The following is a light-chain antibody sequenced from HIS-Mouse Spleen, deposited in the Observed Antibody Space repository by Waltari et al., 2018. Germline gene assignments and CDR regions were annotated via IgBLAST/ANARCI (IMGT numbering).Light chain of an antibody. Sequence: QSVLTQPPSASGTPGQRVTISCSGSSSNIGSNYVYWYQQLPGTAPKLLIYRNNPRPSGGPDRFSGSKSGTSASLAISGLRSEDEADYYCAAWDDSLSGHVVFGGGTKLTVL. J-gene: IGLJ2*01. CDR1: SSNIGSNY. CDR2: RNN. V-gene: IGLV1-47*01. CDR3: AAWDDSLSGHVV.